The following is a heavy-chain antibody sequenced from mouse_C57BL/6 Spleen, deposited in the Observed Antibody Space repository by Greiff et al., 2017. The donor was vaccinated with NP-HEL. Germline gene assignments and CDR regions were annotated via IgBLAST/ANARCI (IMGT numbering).Heavy chain of an antibody. CDR2: IDPETGGT. V-gene: IGHV1-15*01. Sequence: QQSGTVLARPGASVKMSCKTSGYTFTSYWMHWVKQTPVHGLEWIGAIDPETGGTAYNQKFKGKAILTADKSSSTAYMELRSLTSEDSAVYYCTRKGAGSWFAYWGQGTLVTVSA. J-gene: IGHJ3*01. CDR1: GYTFTSYW. CDR3: TRKGAGSWFAY. D-gene: IGHD3-3*01.